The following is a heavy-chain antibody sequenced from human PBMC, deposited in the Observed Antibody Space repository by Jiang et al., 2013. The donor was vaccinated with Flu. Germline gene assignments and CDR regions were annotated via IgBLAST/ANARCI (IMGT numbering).Heavy chain of an antibody. CDR1: GDSVSSNSAA. J-gene: IGHJ4*02. D-gene: IGHD6-19*01. V-gene: IGHV6-1*01. CDR2: TYYRSKWYN. Sequence: SQTLSLTCAISGDSVSSNSAAWNWIRQSPSRGLEWLGRTYYRSKWYNDYAVSVKSRITINPDTSKNQFSLQLHSVTPEDTAVYYCARDPWARRAGGTSLWKSSDWYERRSDYYFDYWGQG. CDR3: ARDPWARRAGGTSLWKSSDWYERRSDYYFDY.